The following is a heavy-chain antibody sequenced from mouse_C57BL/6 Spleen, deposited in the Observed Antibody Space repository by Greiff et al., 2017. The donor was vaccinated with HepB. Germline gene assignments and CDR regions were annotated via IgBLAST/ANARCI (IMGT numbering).Heavy chain of an antibody. CDR1: GFTFSSYT. V-gene: IGHV5-9*01. CDR3: ARDIVSAWFAY. Sequence: EVQGVESGGGLVKPGGSLKLSCAASGFTFSSYTMSWVRQTPEKRLEWVATISGGGGNTYYPDSVKGQFTISRDNAKNTLYLQMSSLRSEDTALYYGARDIVSAWFAYWGQGTLVTVSA. J-gene: IGHJ3*01. CDR2: ISGGGGNT.